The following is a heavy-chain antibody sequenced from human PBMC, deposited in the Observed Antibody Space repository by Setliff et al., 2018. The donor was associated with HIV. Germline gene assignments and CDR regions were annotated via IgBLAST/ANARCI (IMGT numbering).Heavy chain of an antibody. D-gene: IGHD3-22*01. J-gene: IGHJ4*02. Sequence: SETLSLTCAVYGGSFSGYYWSWIRQPPGKGLEWIGEINHSGSTNYNPSLKSRVTISVDTSKNQFSLKLSSVTAADTAVFYCARLTTTYYYDSSAYFIDLYYFDYWGQGTLVTVSS. V-gene: IGHV4-34*01. CDR2: INHSGST. CDR3: ARLTTTYYYDSSAYFIDLYYFDY. CDR1: GGSFSGYY.